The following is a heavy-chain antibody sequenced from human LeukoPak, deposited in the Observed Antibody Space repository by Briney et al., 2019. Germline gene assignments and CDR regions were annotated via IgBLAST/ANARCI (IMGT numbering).Heavy chain of an antibody. Sequence: SETLSLTCTVSGGSISSYYWSWIRQPPGKGLEWIGYIYYSGSTNYNPSLKSRVTMSVDTSKNQFSLKLSSVTAADTAVYYCAASYDSSGYYPFQHWGQGTLVTVSS. CDR3: AASYDSSGYYPFQH. CDR2: IYYSGST. J-gene: IGHJ1*01. D-gene: IGHD3-22*01. V-gene: IGHV4-59*01. CDR1: GGSISSYY.